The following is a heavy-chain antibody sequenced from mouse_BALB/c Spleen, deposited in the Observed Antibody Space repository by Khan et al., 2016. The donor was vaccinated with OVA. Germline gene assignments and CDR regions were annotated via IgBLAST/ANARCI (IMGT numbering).Heavy chain of an antibody. Sequence: VQLKESGPGLVKPSQSLSLTCTVTGYSITSDYAWNWIRQFPGNKLEWMGYISSTGSTSYNPSLKSRISITRDTSKNQFFLQLKSVTTEDTATYYCARSLYYSYGYALDCWCRGTSVTVSS. V-gene: IGHV3-2*02. CDR3: ARSLYYSYGYALDC. D-gene: IGHD2-14*01. J-gene: IGHJ4*01. CDR2: ISSTGST. CDR1: GYSITSDYA.